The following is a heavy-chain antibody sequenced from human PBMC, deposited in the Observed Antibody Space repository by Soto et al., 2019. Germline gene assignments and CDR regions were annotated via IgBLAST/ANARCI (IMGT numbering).Heavy chain of an antibody. CDR2: IYYSGST. J-gene: IGHJ5*02. D-gene: IGHD2-2*01. CDR3: AANLYCSRSCCYPTPRNLFDP. V-gene: IGHV4-31*03. CDR1: GGSISSGGYY. Sequence: SETLSLTGTVSGGSISSGGYYWSWIRQHPGKGLEWIGYIYYSGSTYYNPSLKSRVTISVDTSKNQFSLKLSSVTAADTAVYYCAANLYCSRSCCYPTPRNLFDPWGQGSFVTVSS.